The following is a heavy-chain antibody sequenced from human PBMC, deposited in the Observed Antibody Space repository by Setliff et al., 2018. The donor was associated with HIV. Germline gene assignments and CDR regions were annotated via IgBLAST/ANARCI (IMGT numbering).Heavy chain of an antibody. CDR3: AKMTPSYYFYMDA. J-gene: IGHJ6*03. Sequence: PGGSLRLSCAASGFTFSNYAMSWVRQAPGEGLEWVSAILSTGERTFYADSVKGRFTISRDNAKNSLYLQMHSLRAEDTAIYYCAKMTPSYYFYMDAWGNGTTVTVSS. CDR1: GFTFSNYA. CDR2: ILSTGERT. D-gene: IGHD2-15*01. V-gene: IGHV3-23*01.